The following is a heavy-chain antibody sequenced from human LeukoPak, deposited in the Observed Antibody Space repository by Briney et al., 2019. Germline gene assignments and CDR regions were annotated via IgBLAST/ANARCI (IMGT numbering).Heavy chain of an antibody. J-gene: IGHJ4*02. CDR1: GDAVYY. V-gene: IGHV4-4*07. D-gene: IGHD3-16*01. CDR2: IYTSGST. Sequence: SETLSLTCTVSGDAVYYWNWIRQPAGKGLEWIGRIYTSGSTNYNPSLKSRVTISVDTSKNQFSLELSSVTAADTAVYYCARDHWGIDYWGQGTLVTVSS. CDR3: ARDHWGIDY.